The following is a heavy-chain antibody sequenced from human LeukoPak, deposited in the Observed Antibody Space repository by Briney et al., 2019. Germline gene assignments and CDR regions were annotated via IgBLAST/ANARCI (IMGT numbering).Heavy chain of an antibody. J-gene: IGHJ3*02. V-gene: IGHV4-59*08. D-gene: IGHD5-18*01. CDR3: ARPGYGYDWAFDI. CDR2: IYYSGST. CDR1: GGSISSYY. Sequence: LETLSLTCTVSGGSISSYYWSWIRQPPGKGLEWIGYIYYSGSTNYNPSLKSRVTISVDTSKNQFSLKLSSVTAADTAVYYCARPGYGYDWAFDIWGQGTMVTVSS.